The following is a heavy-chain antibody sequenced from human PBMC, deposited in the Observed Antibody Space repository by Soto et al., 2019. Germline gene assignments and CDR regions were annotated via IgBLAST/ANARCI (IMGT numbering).Heavy chain of an antibody. V-gene: IGHV1-69*13. CDR2: IIPIFGTA. CDR1: GGTFSSYA. Sequence: SVKVSCKASGGTFSSYAISWVRQAPGQGLEWMGGIIPIFGTANYAQKFQGRVTITADESTSTAYMELSSLRSEDTAVYYCARINLAVHGYYSGMDVWGQGTTVTVSS. D-gene: IGHD3-3*02. J-gene: IGHJ6*02. CDR3: ARINLAVHGYYSGMDV.